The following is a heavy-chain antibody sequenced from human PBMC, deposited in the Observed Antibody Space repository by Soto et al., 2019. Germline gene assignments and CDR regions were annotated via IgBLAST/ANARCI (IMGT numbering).Heavy chain of an antibody. D-gene: IGHD3-22*01. CDR3: ARDLSPYSDYYDESSSETWFDP. V-gene: IGHV3-11*01. CDR2: ISKSGSII. Sequence: PGGSLRLSCEASGFSFSDYYMSWIRQPPGKGLEWVSYISKSGSIIHYADSVKGRFTISRDNAKNSLYLQMNSLRAEDTALYYCARDLSPYSDYYDESSSETWFDPWGQGTLVTVSS. J-gene: IGHJ5*02. CDR1: GFSFSDYY.